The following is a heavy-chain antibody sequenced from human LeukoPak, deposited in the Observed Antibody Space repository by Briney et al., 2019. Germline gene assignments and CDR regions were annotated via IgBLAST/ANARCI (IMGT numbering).Heavy chain of an antibody. Sequence: GGSLRLSCAASGFTLSGYSVDWVRQAPGKGLEWVSHLSSDFTTMYYANSVKGRFTISRDNAKNSLYLQMNSLRAEDSAVYYCARVLLERPGIDSFDLWGQGTMVTVSS. CDR1: GFTLSGYS. CDR2: LSSDFTTM. CDR3: ARVLLERPGIDSFDL. V-gene: IGHV3-48*01. D-gene: IGHD1-1*01. J-gene: IGHJ3*01.